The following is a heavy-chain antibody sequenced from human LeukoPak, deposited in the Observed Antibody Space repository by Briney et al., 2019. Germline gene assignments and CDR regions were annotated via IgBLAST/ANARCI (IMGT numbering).Heavy chain of an antibody. CDR3: ARAVERDAFDI. CDR1: GFTFGIHG. J-gene: IGHJ3*02. CDR2: ISSSSSTI. Sequence: GGSLRLSCVGSGFTFGIHGMNWVRQAPGKGLEWVSYISSSSSTIYYADSVKGGFTISRDNAKNSLYLRMNSLRAEDTAVYYCARAVERDAFDIWGQGTMVTVSS. V-gene: IGHV3-48*04. D-gene: IGHD4-23*01.